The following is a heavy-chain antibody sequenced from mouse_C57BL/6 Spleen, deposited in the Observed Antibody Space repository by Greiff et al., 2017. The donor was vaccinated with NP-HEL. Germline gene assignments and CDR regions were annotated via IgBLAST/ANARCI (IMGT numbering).Heavy chain of an antibody. J-gene: IGHJ2*01. D-gene: IGHD3-1*01. CDR1: GYAFSSSW. Sequence: SGPELVKPGASVKISCKASGYAFSSSWMNWVKQRPGKGLEWIGRIYPGDGDTNYNGKFKGKATLTADKSSSTAYMQLSSLTSEDSAVYFCARSGPYYFDYWGQGTTLTVSS. CDR2: IYPGDGDT. V-gene: IGHV1-82*01. CDR3: ARSGPYYFDY.